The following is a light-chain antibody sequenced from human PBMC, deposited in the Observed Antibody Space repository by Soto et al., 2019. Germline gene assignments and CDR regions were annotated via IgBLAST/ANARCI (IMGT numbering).Light chain of an antibody. CDR1: QSVSSY. Sequence: EIVLTQSPATLSLSPGERATLSCRASQSVSSYLAWYQQKPGQAPRLLIYDASNRATGIPARFSGSGSETDFKLTISSLEPEDFAVYYCQQRSNWPSISFGQGTRLEIK. CDR2: DAS. V-gene: IGKV3-11*01. CDR3: QQRSNWPSIS. J-gene: IGKJ5*01.